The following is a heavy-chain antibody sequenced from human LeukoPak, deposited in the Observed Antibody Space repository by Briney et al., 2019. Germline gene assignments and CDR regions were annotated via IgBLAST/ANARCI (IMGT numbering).Heavy chain of an antibody. V-gene: IGHV5-51*01. CDR1: GYSFTTYW. CDR2: IYPDDSAT. Sequence: GESLKISCKTSGYSFTTYWSGWVRQMPGTGLEWVGAIYPDDSATRYSPSFQGQVVISADRSIRTAYLQWNTLKTSDTAMYYCVRQRGASGTINHFDPWGQRTLVSVSS. J-gene: IGHJ5*02. CDR3: VRQRGASGTINHFDP. D-gene: IGHD3-10*01.